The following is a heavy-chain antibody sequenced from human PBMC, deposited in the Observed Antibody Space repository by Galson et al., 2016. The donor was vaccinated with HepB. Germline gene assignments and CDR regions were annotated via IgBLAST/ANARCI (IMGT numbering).Heavy chain of an antibody. CDR2: IENSGGT. CDR3: ATRRGISGGYPFDN. Sequence: SETLSLTCIVSDASVSSYFYNRIRQAPGKGKEWIGHIENSGGTKYNTSLTGRVSISLDTSKNTFFLKLNSVTAADTATYYCATRRGISGGYPFDNWGLGTQVIVSS. V-gene: IGHV4-59*02. CDR1: DASVSSYF. J-gene: IGHJ4*02. D-gene: IGHD6-19*01.